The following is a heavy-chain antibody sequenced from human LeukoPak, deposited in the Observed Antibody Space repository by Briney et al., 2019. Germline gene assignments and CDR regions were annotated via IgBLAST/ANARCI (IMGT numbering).Heavy chain of an antibody. CDR2: VSGSGRST. J-gene: IGHJ4*02. CDR1: GFTFSNYA. CDR3: VKEGEVVITHRFDS. Sequence: GGSLRLSCAASGFTFSNYAMSWVRQAPGKGLEWVSGVSGSGRSTNYADSVQGRFTISRDNSKNTLYLQMNGLRAEDTAVYYCVKEGEVVITHRFDSWGQGTLVTVSS. V-gene: IGHV3-23*01. D-gene: IGHD3-22*01.